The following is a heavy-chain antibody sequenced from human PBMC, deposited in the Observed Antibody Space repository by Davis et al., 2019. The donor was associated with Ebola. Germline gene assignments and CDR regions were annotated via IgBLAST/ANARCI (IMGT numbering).Heavy chain of an antibody. CDR2: ISSSGSTI. J-gene: IGHJ6*04. CDR1: GFTFSDYY. CDR3: ARDQDGDWGRNGMDV. V-gene: IGHV3-11*04. Sequence: PGGSLRLSCAASGFTFSDYYMSWIRQAPGKGLEWVSYISSSGSTIYYADPVKGRFTISRDNSKNTLYLQMNSLRAEDTAVYYCARDQDGDWGRNGMDVWGKGTTVTVSS. D-gene: IGHD3-16*01.